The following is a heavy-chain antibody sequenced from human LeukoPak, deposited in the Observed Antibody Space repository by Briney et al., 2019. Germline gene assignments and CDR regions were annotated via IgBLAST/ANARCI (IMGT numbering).Heavy chain of an antibody. V-gene: IGHV3-7*01. CDR1: GFTFSSYW. CDR3: ARDSGSPENFFDY. J-gene: IGHJ4*02. CDR2: IKQDGSEK. D-gene: IGHD1-26*01. Sequence: GGSLRLSCAASGFTFSSYWMSWVRQAPGKGLEWVANIKQDGSEKYYVDSVKGRFTISRDNAKNSLYLQMNSLRAEDTAVYYCARDSGSPENFFDYWGQGTLVTVSS.